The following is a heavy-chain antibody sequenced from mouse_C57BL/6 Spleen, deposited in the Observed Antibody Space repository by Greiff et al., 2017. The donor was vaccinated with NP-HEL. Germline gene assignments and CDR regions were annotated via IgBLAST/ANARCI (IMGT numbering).Heavy chain of an antibody. CDR1: GFNIKDYY. CDR2: IDPEDGET. CDR3: ARGYYDDY. J-gene: IGHJ2*01. Sequence: VQLQQSGAELVKPGASVKLSCTASGFNIKDYYMPWVKQRPEPGLEWIGRIDPEDGETKYAPKFQGKATITADTSSHTDYLQLSSLTSEDTAFYYSARGYYDDYWGQGTTLTVSS. V-gene: IGHV14-2*01.